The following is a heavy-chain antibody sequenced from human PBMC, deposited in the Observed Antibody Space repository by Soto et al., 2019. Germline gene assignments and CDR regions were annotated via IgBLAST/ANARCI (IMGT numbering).Heavy chain of an antibody. V-gene: IGHV3-30-3*01. CDR1: GFTFSSYA. D-gene: IGHD3-10*01. Sequence: GGSLRLSCAASGFTFSSYAMHWVRQAPGKGLEWVAVISYDGSNKYYADSVKGRFTISRDNSKNTLYLQMNSLRAEDTAVYYCARDRYGSGSYPRYYYYGMDVWGQGTTVTVSS. CDR3: ARDRYGSGSYPRYYYYGMDV. CDR2: ISYDGSNK. J-gene: IGHJ6*02.